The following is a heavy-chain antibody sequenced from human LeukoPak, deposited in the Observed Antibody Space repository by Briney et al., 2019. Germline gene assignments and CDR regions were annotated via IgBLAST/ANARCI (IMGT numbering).Heavy chain of an antibody. D-gene: IGHD5-18*01. CDR1: GFPFTNNP. V-gene: IGHV3-48*01. Sequence: GGSLRLSCVVSGFPFTNNPMNWVRQAPGKGLEWVSYISNDITTTYYAESVKGRFTISRDNAKNSLYLQMNSLRVEDTAVYYCARGGGNSYEIDYWGQGTLVTVSS. J-gene: IGHJ4*02. CDR3: ARGGGNSYEIDY. CDR2: ISNDITTT.